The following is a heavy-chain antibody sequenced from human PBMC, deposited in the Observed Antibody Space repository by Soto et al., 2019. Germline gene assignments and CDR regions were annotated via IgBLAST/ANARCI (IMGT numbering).Heavy chain of an antibody. D-gene: IGHD3-16*02. CDR3: ARDANYRDTNVYHDVFDV. CDR2: IRKDGTVE. CDR1: GFTFSNYW. J-gene: IGHJ3*01. V-gene: IGHV3-7*05. Sequence: DVQLMESGGGLVQPGGSLRLYCAASGFTFSNYWMAWVRQTPGKGLQWVANIRKDGTVEHYLDSVEGRFSVSRDNARESLYLQMNSLRIEDTAVYYCARDANYRDTNVYHDVFDVWVQGTMVIVSS.